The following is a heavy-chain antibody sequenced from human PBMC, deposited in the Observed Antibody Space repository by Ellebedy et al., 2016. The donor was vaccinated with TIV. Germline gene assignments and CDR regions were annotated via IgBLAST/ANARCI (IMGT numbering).Heavy chain of an antibody. CDR1: GFTFSSYA. CDR2: ISYDGSNE. V-gene: IGHV3-30-3*02. Sequence: GESLKISXAASGFTFSSYAVHWVRQAPGKGLEWVAVISYDGSNEYYADSVKGRFTIARDDSKNTLYLQMNSLRVEDTAVYYCAKKGPGRAPFDSWGLGTLVTVSS. CDR3: AKKGPGRAPFDS. J-gene: IGHJ4*02. D-gene: IGHD1-14*01.